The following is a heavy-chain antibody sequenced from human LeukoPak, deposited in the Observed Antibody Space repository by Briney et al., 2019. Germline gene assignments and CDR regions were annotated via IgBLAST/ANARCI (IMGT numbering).Heavy chain of an antibody. J-gene: IGHJ3*02. V-gene: IGHV3-23*01. Sequence: GGSLRLSCAASGFIFSSYAMSWVRQAPGKGLEWVSAISGSGGSTYYADSVKGRFTISRDNSKNTLYLQMNSLRAEDTAVYYCAKSDDYYDSSGYYYPLFDIWGQGTMVTVSS. CDR1: GFIFSSYA. D-gene: IGHD3-22*01. CDR2: ISGSGGST. CDR3: AKSDDYYDSSGYYYPLFDI.